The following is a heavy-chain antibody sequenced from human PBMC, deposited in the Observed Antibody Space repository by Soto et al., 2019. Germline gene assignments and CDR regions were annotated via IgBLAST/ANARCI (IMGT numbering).Heavy chain of an antibody. CDR1: GGSISSYY. J-gene: IGHJ3*02. Sequence: AETLSLTCTVSGGSISSYYWSWLRQPPGKGLEWIGYIYYSGSTNYNPSLKRRVTISVDTSKNQFSLKLSSVTAADTAVYYCARDSGRVVTAIAAFDIWGQGTMVTVSS. D-gene: IGHD2-21*02. CDR2: IYYSGST. CDR3: ARDSGRVVTAIAAFDI. V-gene: IGHV4-59*13.